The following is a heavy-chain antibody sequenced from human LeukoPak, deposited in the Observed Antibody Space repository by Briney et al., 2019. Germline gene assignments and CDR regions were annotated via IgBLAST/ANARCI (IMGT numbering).Heavy chain of an antibody. CDR1: GGSMNTYY. V-gene: IGHV4-59*01. CDR2: IYYSGTT. CDR3: GRGAAVGDP. J-gene: IGHJ5*02. Sequence: SETLSLTCTVSGGSMNTYYWSWIRQPPGKGLEWIGYIYYSGTTNYNPSLKSRVTISVDTSKNQFSPKLTSVTAADTAIYYCGRGAAVGDPWGRGTLVTVSS. D-gene: IGHD6-13*01.